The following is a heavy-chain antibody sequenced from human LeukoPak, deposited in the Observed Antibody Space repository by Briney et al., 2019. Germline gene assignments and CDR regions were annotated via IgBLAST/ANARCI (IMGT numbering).Heavy chain of an antibody. CDR2: ISYDGSNK. V-gene: IGHV3-30-3*01. CDR1: GFTFSDYA. J-gene: IGHJ4*02. Sequence: GRSLRLSCAASGFTFSDYAMHWVRQAPGKGLEWVAVISYDGSNKYYADSVKGRFTISRDNSRNTLYLQMNSLRAEDTAVYYCARDPSSNYFDYWGQGTLVTVSS. D-gene: IGHD6-13*01. CDR3: ARDPSSNYFDY.